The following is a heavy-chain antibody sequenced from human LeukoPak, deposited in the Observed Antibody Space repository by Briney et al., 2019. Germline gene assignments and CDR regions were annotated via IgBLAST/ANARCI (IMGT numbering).Heavy chain of an antibody. CDR1: GGSFSGYY. D-gene: IGHD6-13*01. CDR2: INHSGST. V-gene: IGHV4-34*01. Sequence: PSETLSLTCAVYGGSFSGYYWSWIRQPPGKGLEWIGEINHSGSTNYNPSLKSRVTISVGTSKNQFSLKLSSVTAADTAVYYCAREDGKAAAGSPFDYWGQGTLVTVSS. CDR3: AREDGKAAAGSPFDY. J-gene: IGHJ4*02.